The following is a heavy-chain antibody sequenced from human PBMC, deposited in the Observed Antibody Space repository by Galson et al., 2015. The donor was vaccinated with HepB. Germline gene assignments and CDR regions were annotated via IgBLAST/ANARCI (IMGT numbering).Heavy chain of an antibody. D-gene: IGHD5-12*01. J-gene: IGHJ4*02. Sequence: SVKVSCTASGYTFTSSYMHWVRQAPGKGLEWMGIINPSGSNTSYVQKFQGRFTISRDDSKNTPYLQMNSLKTEDTAVYYCTRLVASIPDYDFDYWGQGTPVTVSS. CDR1: GYTFTSSY. CDR2: INPSGSNT. CDR3: TRLVASIPDYDFDY. V-gene: IGHV1-46*01.